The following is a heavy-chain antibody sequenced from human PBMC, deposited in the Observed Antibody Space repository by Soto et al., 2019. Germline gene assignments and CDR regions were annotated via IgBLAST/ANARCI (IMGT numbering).Heavy chain of an antibody. CDR2: IFPGDFDT. CDR3: ARLGDGYPAY. Sequence: ESLKISCKGSGYRFTSEWIGWVRQMPGKGLEWMGIIFPGDFDTRYRPPFQGQVIISADKSISTAYLQWNSLKASDTAMYFCARLGDGYPAYWGQGTQVIVSS. J-gene: IGHJ4*02. V-gene: IGHV5-51*01. CDR1: GYRFTSEW. D-gene: IGHD2-21*01.